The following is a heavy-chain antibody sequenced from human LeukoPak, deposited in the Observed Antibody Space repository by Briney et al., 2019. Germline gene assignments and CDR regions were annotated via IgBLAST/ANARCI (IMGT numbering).Heavy chain of an antibody. CDR2: SIPIFGTA. CDR3: ARDLVVRGVMPEYFQH. J-gene: IGHJ1*01. V-gene: IGHV1-69*05. Sequence: SVKVSWKASGGSFSRYAISLVRQAPGQGNEWMCRSIPIFGTANYAQKFQGRVTITTDESTSTAYMELSSLRSEDTAVYYCARDLVVRGVMPEYFQHWGQGTLVTVSS. CDR1: GGSFSRYA. D-gene: IGHD3-10*01.